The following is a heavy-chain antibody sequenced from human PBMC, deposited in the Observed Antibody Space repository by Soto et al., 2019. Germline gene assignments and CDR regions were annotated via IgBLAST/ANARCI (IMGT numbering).Heavy chain of an antibody. D-gene: IGHD6-19*01. CDR3: ARAGGYGSGWLY. V-gene: IGHV4-59*01. CDR2: ISYSGNT. Sequence: SETLSLTCTVSGGSIGTYYCSWIRQPPGKGLEWIGYISYSGNTNYNPSLKSRITISVDTSKNQFSLKLSSMTAADTAVYYCARAGGYGSGWLYWGQGALVTVSS. CDR1: GGSIGTYY. J-gene: IGHJ4*02.